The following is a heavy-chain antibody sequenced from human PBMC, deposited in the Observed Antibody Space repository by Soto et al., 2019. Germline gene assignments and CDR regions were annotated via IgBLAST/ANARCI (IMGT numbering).Heavy chain of an antibody. CDR3: AQYLCSSTGCRGGGDAFDI. Sequence: ASVKVSCKASGYTFTSYAMHWVRQAPGQRLEWMGWINAGNGNTKYSQKFQGRVTITRDTSASTAYMELSSLRSEDTAVYYCAQYLCSSTGCRGGGDAFDIWGQGTMVTVSS. V-gene: IGHV1-3*01. D-gene: IGHD2-2*01. J-gene: IGHJ3*02. CDR1: GYTFTSYA. CDR2: INAGNGNT.